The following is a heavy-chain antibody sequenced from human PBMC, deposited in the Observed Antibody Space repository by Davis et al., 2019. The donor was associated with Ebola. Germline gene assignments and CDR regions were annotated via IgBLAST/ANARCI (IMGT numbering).Heavy chain of an antibody. D-gene: IGHD3-3*01. CDR1: GFTFDDYA. J-gene: IGHJ6*01. CDR2: ISGDGGST. CDR3: AKDTLGYDFWSGGYNYYYYGMDV. V-gene: IGHV3-43*02. Sequence: GGSLRLSCAASGFTFDDYAMHWVRQAPGKGLEWVSLISGDGGSTYYAYSVKGRFTISRDNSKNSLYLQMNSLRTEDTALYYCAKDTLGYDFWSGGYNYYYYGMDVWGQGTTVTVSS.